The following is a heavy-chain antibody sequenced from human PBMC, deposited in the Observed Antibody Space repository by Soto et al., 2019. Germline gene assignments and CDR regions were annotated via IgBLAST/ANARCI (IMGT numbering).Heavy chain of an antibody. CDR2: IKSEINGGTT. Sequence: EVHLVESGGGLVKPGGSLRLSCAASGFTFSNAWMSWVRQAPGKGLEWVGRIKSEINGGTTDYAAPVKGRFTISRDDSENTLYLQMNSLKIEDTAVYYCTTDDPINKNWGQGTLVTVSS. CDR1: GFTFSNAW. V-gene: IGHV3-15*01. J-gene: IGHJ4*02. CDR3: TTDDPINKN.